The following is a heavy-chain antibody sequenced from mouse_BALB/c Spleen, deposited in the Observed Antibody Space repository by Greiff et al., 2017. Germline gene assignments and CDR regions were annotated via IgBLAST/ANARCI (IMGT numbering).Heavy chain of an antibody. Sequence: EVQLVESGPGLVKPSQSLSLTCSVTGYSITSGYYWNWIRQFPGNKLEWMGYISYDGSNNYNPSLKNRISITRDTSKNQFFLKLNSVTTEDTATYYCARRNYRYDRDAMDYWGQGTSVTVSS. J-gene: IGHJ4*01. D-gene: IGHD2-14*01. CDR3: ARRNYRYDRDAMDY. CDR2: ISYDGSN. V-gene: IGHV3-6*02. CDR1: GYSITSGYY.